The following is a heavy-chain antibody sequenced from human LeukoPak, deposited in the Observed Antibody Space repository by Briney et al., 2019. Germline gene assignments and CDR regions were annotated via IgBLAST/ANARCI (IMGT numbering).Heavy chain of an antibody. CDR2: IYYSGST. J-gene: IGHJ4*02. V-gene: IGHV4-59*01. CDR1: NDSTSKYY. Sequence: SETLSLTCTVSNDSTSKYYWSWIRQPPGKGLEWIGYIYYSGSTNCNPSLKSRVTISVDTSKNQFSLKLTSVTAADTAVYYCAREPLGDYGGNSGFDYWGQGSLVTVSS. CDR3: AREPLGDYGGNSGFDY. D-gene: IGHD4-23*01.